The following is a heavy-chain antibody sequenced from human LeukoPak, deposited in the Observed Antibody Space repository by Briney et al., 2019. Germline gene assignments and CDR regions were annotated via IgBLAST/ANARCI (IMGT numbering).Heavy chain of an antibody. Sequence: GGSLRLFCAASGFIFNTYSMNWVRQAPGKGLEWVSSISSSGSDKYYADSAKGRFTISRDNANNSLYLQMSSLRAEDTAVYYCARDLGRSGYYTLGAFDVWGLGTVVTVSS. D-gene: IGHD3-22*01. V-gene: IGHV3-21*01. CDR3: ARDLGRSGYYTLGAFDV. J-gene: IGHJ3*01. CDR2: ISSSGSDK. CDR1: GFIFNTYS.